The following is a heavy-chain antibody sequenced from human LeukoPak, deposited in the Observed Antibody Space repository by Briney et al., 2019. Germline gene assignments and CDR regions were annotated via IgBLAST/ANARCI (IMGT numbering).Heavy chain of an antibody. D-gene: IGHD3-3*01. J-gene: IGHJ4*02. CDR1: GYTFTSYG. Sequence: ASVKVSCKASGYTFTSYGISWVRQAPGQGLEWMGWISAYNGNTNYAQKLQGRVTMTTDTSTSTAYMELRSLRSDDTAVYYCARAGVYDFWRGHIYSPFDYWGQGTLVTVSS. CDR2: ISAYNGNT. V-gene: IGHV1-18*01. CDR3: ARAGVYDFWRGHIYSPFDY.